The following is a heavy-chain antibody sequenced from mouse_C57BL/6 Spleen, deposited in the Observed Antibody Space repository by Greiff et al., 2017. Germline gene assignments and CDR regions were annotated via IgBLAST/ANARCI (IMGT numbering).Heavy chain of an antibody. Sequence: QVQLQQPGAELVRPGSSVKLSCKASGYTFTSYWMHWVKQRPIQGLEWIGNIYPSDSEPHYNQKFKDKATLTVEKSSSTAYMQRSSLTSEDSAVYYCARDGYLYFDYWGQGTTLTVSS. D-gene: IGHD2-3*01. CDR3: ARDGYLYFDY. J-gene: IGHJ2*01. CDR1: GYTFTSYW. V-gene: IGHV1-52*01. CDR2: IYPSDSEP.